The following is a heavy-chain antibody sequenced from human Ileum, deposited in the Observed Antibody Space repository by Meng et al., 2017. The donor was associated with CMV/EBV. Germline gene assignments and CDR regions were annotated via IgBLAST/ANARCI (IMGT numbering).Heavy chain of an antibody. V-gene: IGHV6-1*01. CDR2: TAYRSKWDY. D-gene: IGHD6-6*01. Sequence: HLQQSGPGLVKPPPTLPLTCYISGDSVSTNNVAWNWIRQSPLRGLEWLGRTAYRSKWDYEYSVSVKSRITISPDTSKNQFSLQLRSVTPEDTAVYYCAREPELLRFDHWGQGTLVTVSS. J-gene: IGHJ4*02. CDR1: GDSVSTNNVA. CDR3: AREPELLRFDH.